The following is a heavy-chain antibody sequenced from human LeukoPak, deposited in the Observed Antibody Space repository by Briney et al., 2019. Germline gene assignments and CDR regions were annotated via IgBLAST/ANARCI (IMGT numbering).Heavy chain of an antibody. Sequence: PSETLSLTCTVSGGSISSYYWSWIRQPPGKGLEWIGYIYYSGSTNYNPSLKSRVTISVDTSKNQFSLKLSSVTAADTAVYYCARGEVWQWLVPEYFQHWGRAPWSPSPQ. CDR2: IYYSGST. CDR1: GGSISSYY. D-gene: IGHD6-19*01. J-gene: IGHJ1*01. CDR3: ARGEVWQWLVPEYFQH. V-gene: IGHV4-59*01.